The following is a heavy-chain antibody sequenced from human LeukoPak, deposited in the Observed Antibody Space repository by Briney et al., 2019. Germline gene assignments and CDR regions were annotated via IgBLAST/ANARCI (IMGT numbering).Heavy chain of an antibody. V-gene: IGHV3-23*01. Sequence: GGSLRLSCAASGFTFNIYALSWVRQAPGKGLEGVSVISNNGGYTYYADSVQGRFTISRDNSKSTLCLQMNSLRAEDTAVYYCAKQLGYCSDGSCYFPYWGQGTLVTVSS. D-gene: IGHD2-15*01. CDR2: ISNNGGYT. J-gene: IGHJ4*02. CDR3: AKQLGYCSDGSCYFPY. CDR1: GFTFNIYA.